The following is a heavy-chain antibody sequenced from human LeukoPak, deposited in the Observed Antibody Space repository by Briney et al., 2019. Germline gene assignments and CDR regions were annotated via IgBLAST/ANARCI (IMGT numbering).Heavy chain of an antibody. CDR1: GFTFDDYA. Sequence: GGSLRLSCAASGFTFDDYAMHWVRQPPGKGLEWVPGISWNSGRIGYTDSVKGRFTISRDNATNSLYLQMNSLRAEDTALYYCVKDMNGYGNLWTFDIWGQGTMVTVSS. CDR2: ISWNSGRI. V-gene: IGHV3-9*01. D-gene: IGHD5-18*01. CDR3: VKDMNGYGNLWTFDI. J-gene: IGHJ3*02.